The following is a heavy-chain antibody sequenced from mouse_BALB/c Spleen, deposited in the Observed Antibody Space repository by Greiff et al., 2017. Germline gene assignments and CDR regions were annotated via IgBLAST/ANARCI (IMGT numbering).Heavy chain of an antibody. J-gene: IGHJ4*01. V-gene: IGHV2-6-4*01. Sequence: VKLVESGPGLVAPSQSLSITCTVSGFSLSRYSVHWVRQPPGKGLEWLGMIWGGGSTDYNSALKSRLSISKDNSKSQVFLKMNSLQTDDTAMYYCARKDYYGSSPPYAMDYWGQGTSVTVSS. CDR1: GFSLSRYS. CDR3: ARKDYYGSSPPYAMDY. D-gene: IGHD1-1*01. CDR2: IWGGGST.